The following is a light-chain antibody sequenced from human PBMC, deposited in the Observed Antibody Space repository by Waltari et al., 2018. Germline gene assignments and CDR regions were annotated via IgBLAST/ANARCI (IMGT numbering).Light chain of an antibody. CDR1: QSVSSN. V-gene: IGKV3-15*01. CDR3: QQYNRWPPIT. J-gene: IGKJ5*01. CDR2: DAS. Sequence: EIVMTQSPATLSVSPGETATPPCRASQSVSSNVAWYQKKPGPAPRLLIYDASTRATSIPAKFRGSGSGTEFTLTISSLQSEDFAVYYCQQYNRWPPITFGHGTRLEIK.